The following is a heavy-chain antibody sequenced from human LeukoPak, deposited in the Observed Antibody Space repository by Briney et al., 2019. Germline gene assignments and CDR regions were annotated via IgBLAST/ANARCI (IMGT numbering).Heavy chain of an antibody. CDR3: ARERIAVAGTPERGDWFDP. CDR1: GDSVSSNSAA. CDR2: TYYRSKWYN. D-gene: IGHD6-19*01. V-gene: IGHV6-1*01. J-gene: IGHJ5*02. Sequence: SQTLSLTCAISGDSVSSNSAAWNWIRQSPSRGLEWLGRTYYRSKWYNDYAVSVKSRITINPDTSKNQFSLQLNSVTPEDTAVYYCARERIAVAGTPERGDWFDPWGQGTLVTVSS.